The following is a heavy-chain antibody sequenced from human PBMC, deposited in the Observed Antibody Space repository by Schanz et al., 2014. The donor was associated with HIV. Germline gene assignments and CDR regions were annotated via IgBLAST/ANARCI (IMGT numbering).Heavy chain of an antibody. CDR1: GFTFSSYS. J-gene: IGHJ6*02. Sequence: VHLVESGGDLVQPGGSLRLSCAASGFTFSSYSMNWVRQAPGKGLECVASMSYDGRNEHYVDSVKGRFTISRDNSKNTLNLQMNSLRGDDTGVYYCARDTADIVATITNYYYGMDVWGQGTTVTVSS. V-gene: IGHV3-33*08. CDR3: ARDTADIVATITNYYYGMDV. D-gene: IGHD5-12*01. CDR2: MSYDGRNE.